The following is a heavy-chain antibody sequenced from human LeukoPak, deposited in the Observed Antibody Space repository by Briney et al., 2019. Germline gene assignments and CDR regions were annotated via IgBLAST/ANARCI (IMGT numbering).Heavy chain of an antibody. CDR2: INTNTGNP. CDR3: ASSSQDFDY. Sequence: GASVKVSRKASGYTFTSYGISWVRQAPGQGLEWMGWINTNTGNPTYAQGFTGRFVFSLDTSVSTAYLQISSLKAEDTAVYYCASSSQDFDYWGQGTLVTVSS. D-gene: IGHD6-6*01. CDR1: GYTFTSYG. V-gene: IGHV7-4-1*02. J-gene: IGHJ4*02.